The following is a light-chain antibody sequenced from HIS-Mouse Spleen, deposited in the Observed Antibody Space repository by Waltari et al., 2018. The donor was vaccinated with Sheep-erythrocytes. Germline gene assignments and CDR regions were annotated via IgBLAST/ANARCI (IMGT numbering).Light chain of an antibody. CDR2: LGS. CDR1: QSLLQSNGYNY. CDR3: MQALQTPRT. Sequence: DIVRTQSPLSLPVTPGEPASISCRSSQSLLQSNGYNYLDWYLQKPGQSPQLLIYLGSNRASGVPDRFSGSGSGTDFTLKISRVEAEDVGVYYCMQALQTPRTFGQGTKVEIK. J-gene: IGKJ1*01. V-gene: IGKV2-28*01.